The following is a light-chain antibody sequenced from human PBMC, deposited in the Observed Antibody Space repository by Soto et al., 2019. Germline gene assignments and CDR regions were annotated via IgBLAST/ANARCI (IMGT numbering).Light chain of an antibody. CDR2: DAS. J-gene: IGKJ1*01. CDR3: QQYNNWPPWT. V-gene: IGKV1-33*01. Sequence: DIQMTQSPSSLSASVGDRVTITCQASQDISTYLNWFQQKPGKAPKLLIFDASNLQTGVPSRFSGSGSGTDFTFTISSLQSEDFAVYYCQQYNNWPPWTFGQGTKVEIK. CDR1: QDISTY.